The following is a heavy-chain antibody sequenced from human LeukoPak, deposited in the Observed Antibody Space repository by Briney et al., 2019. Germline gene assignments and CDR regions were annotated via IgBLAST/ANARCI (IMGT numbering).Heavy chain of an antibody. CDR3: ARYWYYYDSSGYYRHYYFDC. V-gene: IGHV4-4*07. J-gene: IGHJ4*02. Sequence: PSETLSLTCTVSGGSISSYYWSWIRQPAGKGLEWIGRIYTGGSTNYNPSLKSRVTMSVDTSKNQFSLKLSSVTAADTAVYYCARYWYYYDSSGYYRHYYFDCWGQGTLVTVSS. CDR2: IYTGGST. CDR1: GGSISSYY. D-gene: IGHD3-22*01.